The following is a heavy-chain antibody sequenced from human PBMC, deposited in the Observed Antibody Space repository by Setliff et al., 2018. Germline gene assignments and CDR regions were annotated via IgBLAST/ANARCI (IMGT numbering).Heavy chain of an antibody. CDR1: GFTFSSYA. CDR2: IYSGGSST. D-gene: IGHD5-12*01. V-gene: IGHV3-23*03. J-gene: IGHJ3*02. Sequence: GSLRLSCAASGFTFSSYAMSWVRQAPGKGLEWVSVIYSGGSSTYYADSVKGRFTISRDNSKNTLYLQMNSLRAEDTAVYYCAKVMATIIDAFDIWGQGTIVTVSS. CDR3: AKVMATIIDAFDI.